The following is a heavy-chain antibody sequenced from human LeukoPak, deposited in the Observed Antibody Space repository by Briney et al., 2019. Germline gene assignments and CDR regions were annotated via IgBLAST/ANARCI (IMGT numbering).Heavy chain of an antibody. Sequence: ASVKVSCKASGYTFTGYYMHWVRQAPGQGLEWMGWINPNSGGTNYAQKFQGWVTMTRDTSISTAYMELSRLRSDDTAVYYCARDGSEYSSGWYAMDVWGQGTTVTVSS. CDR2: INPNSGGT. D-gene: IGHD6-19*01. CDR3: ARDGSEYSSGWYAMDV. V-gene: IGHV1-2*04. CDR1: GYTFTGYY. J-gene: IGHJ6*02.